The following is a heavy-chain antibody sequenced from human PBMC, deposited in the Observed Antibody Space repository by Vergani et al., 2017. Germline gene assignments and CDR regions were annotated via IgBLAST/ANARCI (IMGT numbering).Heavy chain of an antibody. D-gene: IGHD6-6*01. Sequence: QLQLQESGPGLVKPSQTLSLTCAVSGGSISSGGYSWSWIRQPPGKGLEWIGYIYHSGSTYYNPSLKSRVTISVDRSKNQFSLKLSSVTAADTAVYYCASQEYSSSSAFDYWGQGTLVTVSS. CDR1: GGSISSGGYS. V-gene: IGHV4-30-2*01. CDR2: IYHSGST. J-gene: IGHJ4*02. CDR3: ASQEYSSSSAFDY.